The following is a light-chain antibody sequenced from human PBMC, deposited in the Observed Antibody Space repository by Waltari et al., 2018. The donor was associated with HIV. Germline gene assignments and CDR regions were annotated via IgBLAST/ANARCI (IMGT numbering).Light chain of an antibody. CDR3: SSYTNIDTLV. CDR1: NSDVGFYTL. Sequence: QSALTQPASVSGSPGQSITITCTGTNSDVGFYTLVSWYRHHPGKAPQLVIYGVDSRPSGVSDRFSGSKSGNTASLTISTLQAEDEADYYCSSYTNIDTLVFGGGTKLTVL. V-gene: IGLV2-14*01. CDR2: GVD. J-gene: IGLJ3*02.